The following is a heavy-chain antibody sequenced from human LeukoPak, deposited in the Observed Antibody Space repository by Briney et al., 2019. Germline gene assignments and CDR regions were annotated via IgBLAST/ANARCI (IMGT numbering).Heavy chain of an antibody. CDR1: GFTFSSYA. V-gene: IGHV3-23*01. D-gene: IGHD4-17*01. Sequence: GGSLRLSCAASGFTFSSYALSWVRQAPGKGLGWVSAISGSGGSTYYADSVKGRFTISRDNSKNTLYLQMNSLRAEDTAVYYCAKDYYGDYLFDYWGQGTLVTVSS. J-gene: IGHJ4*02. CDR3: AKDYYGDYLFDY. CDR2: ISGSGGST.